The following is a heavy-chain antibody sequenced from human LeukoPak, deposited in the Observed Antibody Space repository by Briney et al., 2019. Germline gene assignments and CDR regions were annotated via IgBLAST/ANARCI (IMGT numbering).Heavy chain of an antibody. CDR1: GYTFTSYD. J-gene: IGHJ3*02. D-gene: IGHD2-21*02. CDR3: ARAIPFRYMLGGDYYEKSSHGFDI. Sequence: ASVKVSCKASGYTFTSYDVNWVRQAAVQGLEWVGWMNPNSGNRGYAQKLQGRVTMTTDASTNTAYMELNSLYSEDTAVYYCARAIPFRYMLGGDYYEKSSHGFDIWGQGTMVTVSS. V-gene: IGHV1-8*01. CDR2: MNPNSGNR.